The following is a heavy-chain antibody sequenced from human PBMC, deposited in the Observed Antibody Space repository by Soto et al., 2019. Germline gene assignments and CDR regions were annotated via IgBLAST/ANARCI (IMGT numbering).Heavy chain of an antibody. J-gene: IGHJ4*02. Sequence: EVQLLESGGGLVQPGGSLRLSRAASGFTFSSYAMSWVRQAPGKGLEWVSAISGSGGSTYYADSVKGRFSISRDNSKNTLYLQMNSLRAEDTAVYYCAKDRPITMIVVAMTLFDYWGQGTLVTVSS. D-gene: IGHD3-22*01. CDR1: GFTFSSYA. CDR3: AKDRPITMIVVAMTLFDY. CDR2: ISGSGGST. V-gene: IGHV3-23*01.